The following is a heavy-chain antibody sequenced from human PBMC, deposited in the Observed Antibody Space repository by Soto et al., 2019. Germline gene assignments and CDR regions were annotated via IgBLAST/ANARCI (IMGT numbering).Heavy chain of an antibody. D-gene: IGHD3-10*01. J-gene: IGHJ4*02. Sequence: GGSLRLSCAASGFTFSSYGMNWIRQAPGKGLEWVSTIRGSGGSTYYADSVKGRFTISRDNPKNMLHLQMDSLRGEDTAVYYCAKGTHYGGFYYFDYWGQGTLVTVSS. CDR1: GFTFSSYG. CDR2: IRGSGGST. V-gene: IGHV3-23*01. CDR3: AKGTHYGGFYYFDY.